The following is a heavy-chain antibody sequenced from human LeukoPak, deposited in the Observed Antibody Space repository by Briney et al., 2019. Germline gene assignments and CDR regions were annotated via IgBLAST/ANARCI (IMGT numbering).Heavy chain of an antibody. D-gene: IGHD2-15*01. CDR2: IIPIFGTA. J-gene: IGHJ4*02. Sequence: SVKVSCKASGGTFSSYAISWVRQAPGQGLEWMGRIIPIFGTANYAQKFQGRVTITTDESTSTAYMELSSLRSEDTAVYYCARGGYCSGGSCSPYYFDFWGQGTLVTVSS. CDR1: GGTFSSYA. V-gene: IGHV1-69*05. CDR3: ARGGYCSGGSCSPYYFDF.